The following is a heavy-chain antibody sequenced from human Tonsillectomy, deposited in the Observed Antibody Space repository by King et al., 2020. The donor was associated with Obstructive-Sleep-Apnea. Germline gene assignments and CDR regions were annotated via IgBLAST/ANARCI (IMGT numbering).Heavy chain of an antibody. J-gene: IGHJ5*02. CDR3: ATYCSSTSCYARGWFDP. CDR1: GGPCSSYA. CDR2: IIPILGLA. D-gene: IGHD2-2*01. Sequence: QLVQSGAEVKKPGSSVKVSCKAFGGPCSSYAISWVRQAPGQVLEWTGVIIPILGLANYAQKFQGRVTITWDKSTSTAYMELSSLRSEDTAVKYCATYCSSTSCYARGWFDPWGQGTLVTVSS. V-gene: IGHV1-69*09.